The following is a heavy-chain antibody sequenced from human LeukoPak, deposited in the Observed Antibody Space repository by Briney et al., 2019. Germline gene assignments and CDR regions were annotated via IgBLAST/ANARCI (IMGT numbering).Heavy chain of an antibody. D-gene: IGHD1-14*01. CDR2: IYSGGRT. J-gene: IGHJ4*02. Sequence: GGSLRLSCAVSGFTVSSNSMSWVRQAPGKGLEWVSVIYSGGRTYYADSVKGRFTISRDNSKNTLYLQMNSLRVEDTAVYYRARDPRNDYWGQGTLVTVSS. CDR3: ARDPRNDY. CDR1: GFTVSSNS. V-gene: IGHV3-53*01.